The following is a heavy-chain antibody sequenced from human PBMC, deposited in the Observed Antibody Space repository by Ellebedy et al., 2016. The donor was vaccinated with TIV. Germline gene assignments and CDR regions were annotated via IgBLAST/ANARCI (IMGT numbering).Heavy chain of an antibody. CDR1: RFTFSNYA. Sequence: GGSLRLSXAASRFTFSNYAMNWVRQAPGKGLEWISYISGSSSTTYYADSVKGRFTISKDNAKNSLYLQMSSLRDEDTAVYYCARDPFQTNYWYFDLWGRGTLVTVSS. CDR2: ISGSSSTT. CDR3: ARDPFQTNYWYFDL. V-gene: IGHV3-48*02. J-gene: IGHJ2*01. D-gene: IGHD1-14*01.